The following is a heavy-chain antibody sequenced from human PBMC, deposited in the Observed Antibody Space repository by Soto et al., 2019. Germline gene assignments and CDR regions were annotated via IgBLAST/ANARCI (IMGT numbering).Heavy chain of an antibody. V-gene: IGHV3-74*01. CDR1: GFTFSSYW. Sequence: PGGSLRLSCAASGFTFSSYWMHWVRQAPGKGLVWVSRINSDGSSTSYADSVKGRFTISGDNAKNTLYLQMNSLRAEDTAVYYCARVVGATRSFDYWGQGTLVTVSS. J-gene: IGHJ4*02. CDR3: ARVVGATRSFDY. D-gene: IGHD1-26*01. CDR2: INSDGSST.